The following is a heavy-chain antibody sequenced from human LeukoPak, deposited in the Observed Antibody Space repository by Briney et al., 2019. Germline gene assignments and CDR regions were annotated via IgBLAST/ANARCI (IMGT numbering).Heavy chain of an antibody. CDR1: GGSFSGYY. D-gene: IGHD3-3*01. CDR2: INHSGST. CDR3: ARVATIFGVVINRKYYGMDV. Sequence: KPSETLSLTCAVYGGSFSGYYWSWIRQPPGKGLEWIGEINHSGSTNYNPSLKSRVTISVDTSKNQFSLKLSSVTAADTAVYYCARVATIFGVVINRKYYGMDVWGQGTTVTVSS. V-gene: IGHV4-34*01. J-gene: IGHJ6*02.